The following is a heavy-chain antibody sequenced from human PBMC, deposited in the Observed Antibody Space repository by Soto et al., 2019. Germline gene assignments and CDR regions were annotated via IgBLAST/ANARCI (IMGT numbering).Heavy chain of an antibody. CDR3: VRNLGFCNSTNCYTVLDY. CDR2: IKQDGSEN. CDR1: GFTFSRYW. Sequence: EVQLVESGGGLVQPGGSLRLSCAASGFTFSRYWMNWVRQAPGKGLEWVANIKQDGSENYYEDSVTGRFTISRDNAKNSLFLKMNSLRAEDTAVYYCVRNLGFCNSTNCYTVLDYWGQGTLVTVSS. D-gene: IGHD2-2*02. V-gene: IGHV3-7*04. J-gene: IGHJ4*02.